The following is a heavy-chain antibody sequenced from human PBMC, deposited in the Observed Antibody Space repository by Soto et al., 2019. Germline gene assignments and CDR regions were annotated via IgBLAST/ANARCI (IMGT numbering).Heavy chain of an antibody. CDR2: INPNSGGT. J-gene: IGHJ5*02. V-gene: IGHV1-2*02. Sequence: ASVKVSCKSSGYTFTAYYMHWVRQAPGQGLEWMGWINPNSGGTNYAQKFQGRVTMTWDTSISTAYMELSRLRFDDTAVYYCARDLDSYGYLWGQGTLVTVSS. CDR1: GYTFTAYY. D-gene: IGHD5-18*01. CDR3: ARDLDSYGYL.